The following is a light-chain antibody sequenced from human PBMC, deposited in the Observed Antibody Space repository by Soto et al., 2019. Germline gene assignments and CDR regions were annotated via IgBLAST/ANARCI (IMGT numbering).Light chain of an antibody. CDR1: QSVGSS. CDR3: QQRSNWPPEVT. J-gene: IGKJ3*01. V-gene: IGKV3-11*01. Sequence: EIVLTQSPDTLSLSPGERATLSCRASQSVGSSLAWYQQKPGQAPRLLIYDASNRATGIPARFSGSGSGTDFTLTSSSLEPEDFAVYYCQQRSNWPPEVTFGPGTKVDIK. CDR2: DAS.